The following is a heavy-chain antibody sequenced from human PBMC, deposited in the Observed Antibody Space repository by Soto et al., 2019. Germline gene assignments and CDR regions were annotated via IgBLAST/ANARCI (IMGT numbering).Heavy chain of an antibody. V-gene: IGHV3-66*01. J-gene: IGHJ4*02. CDR3: ARDIFGGAYDFLH. Sequence: EVQLVESGGGLVQPGGSLRLSCAASGFSVSSLYMTWVRRAPGKGLQWVAVISSGGNTYYADSVKGRFTISRDNSKNTLYLEMNSLRAEDTAVYYCARDIFGGAYDFLHGGQGTLVTVSS. CDR2: ISSGGNT. CDR1: GFSVSSLY. D-gene: IGHD3-3*01.